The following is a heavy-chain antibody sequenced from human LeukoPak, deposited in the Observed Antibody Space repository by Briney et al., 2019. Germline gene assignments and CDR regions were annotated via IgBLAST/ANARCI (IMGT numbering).Heavy chain of an antibody. CDR3: ARVDDYGGKGYFQH. CDR2: IYTSGST. D-gene: IGHD4-23*01. J-gene: IGHJ1*01. Sequence: SETLSLTCTVSGGSISSYYWSWIRQPAGKGLEWIGRIYTSGSTNYNPSLKSRVTMSVDTSKNQFSPKLSSVTAADTAVYYCARVDDYGGKGYFQHWGQGTLVTVSS. CDR1: GGSISSYY. V-gene: IGHV4-4*07.